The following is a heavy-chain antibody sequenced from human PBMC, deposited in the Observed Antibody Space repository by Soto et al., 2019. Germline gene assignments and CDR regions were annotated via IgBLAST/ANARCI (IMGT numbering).Heavy chain of an antibody. J-gene: IGHJ4*02. Sequence: QITLKESGPTLVRPTQTLTLTCTFSGFSLTTSGVGVGWIRQPPGKALEWLAVIYWDDDKRYSSSLKSRLTTXXDXSXXQVVLTLTNMDPVDTAKYYCAHHPSYALGSYSFDYWGQGTLVTVSS. CDR1: GFSLTTSGVG. CDR3: AHHPSYALGSYSFDY. CDR2: IYWDDDK. V-gene: IGHV2-5*02. D-gene: IGHD3-10*01.